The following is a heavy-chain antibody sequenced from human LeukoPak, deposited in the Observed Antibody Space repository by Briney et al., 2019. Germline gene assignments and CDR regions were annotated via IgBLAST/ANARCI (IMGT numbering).Heavy chain of an antibody. Sequence: SETLSLTCTVSGGSISSSSYYWGWIRQPPGKGLEWIGSIYYSGSTYYNPCLKSRVTISVDTSKNHFSLKLTSVTAADTAVYYCARQAWGFFDYWGQGTLVTVSS. CDR2: IYYSGST. J-gene: IGHJ4*02. D-gene: IGHD7-27*01. V-gene: IGHV4-39*01. CDR3: ARQAWGFFDY. CDR1: GGSISSSSYY.